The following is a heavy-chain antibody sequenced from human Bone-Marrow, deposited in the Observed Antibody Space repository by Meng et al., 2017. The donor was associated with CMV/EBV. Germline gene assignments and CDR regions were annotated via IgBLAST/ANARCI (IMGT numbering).Heavy chain of an antibody. J-gene: IGHJ4*02. CDR3: AKDISLYDTGPIDY. CDR2: IYYDGTNK. Sequence: GESLKISCAASGFTFNNYGMHWVRQAPGKGLEWLSFIYYDGTNKYYADSVKGRFTISRDNSKNTLRLQMNSLRTEDTAMYYCAKDISLYDTGPIDYWGQGTLVTVSS. V-gene: IGHV3-30*02. D-gene: IGHD3-22*01. CDR1: GFTFNNYG.